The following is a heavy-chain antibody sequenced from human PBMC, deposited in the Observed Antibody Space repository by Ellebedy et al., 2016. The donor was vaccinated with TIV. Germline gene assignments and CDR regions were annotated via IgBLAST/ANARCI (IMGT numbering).Heavy chain of an antibody. V-gene: IGHV4-30-4*01. CDR2: ISHSGNT. CDR3: ARSRQQGQPVPLDH. D-gene: IGHD6-6*01. J-gene: IGHJ4*02. CDR1: GVSISSDDYY. Sequence: MPSETLSLTCSVSGVSISSDDYYWNWLRQPPGKGLEWIGYISHSGNTHYNPSLRSRLTMSLNTSNNQLSLRLNSVTAADTAVYYCARSRQQGQPVPLDHWGQGTLVSVSS.